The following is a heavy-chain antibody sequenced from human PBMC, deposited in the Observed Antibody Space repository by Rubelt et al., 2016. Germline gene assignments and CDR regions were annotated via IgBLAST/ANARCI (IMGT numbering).Heavy chain of an antibody. CDR2: ISYDGSNK. Sequence: QVQLVESGGGVVQPGRSLRLSCAASGFTFSSYAMHWVRQAPGKGLEWVAVISYDGSNKYYADSVKGRFTISRDNSKNTLYLQMNSLRAEDTAVYYCARDLVGAPTNVWGQGTLVTVSS. V-gene: IGHV3-30*04. D-gene: IGHD1-26*01. J-gene: IGHJ4*02. CDR1: GFTFSSYA. CDR3: ARDLVGAPTNV.